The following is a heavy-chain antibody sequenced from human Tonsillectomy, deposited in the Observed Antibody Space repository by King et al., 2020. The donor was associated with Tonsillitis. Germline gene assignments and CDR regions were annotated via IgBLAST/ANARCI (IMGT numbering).Heavy chain of an antibody. V-gene: IGHV1-18*04. J-gene: IGHJ4*02. CDR1: GYTFTTYG. CDR2: ISAYNGNT. CDR3: ARDDRNSGGFAGFKY. D-gene: IGHD6-19*01. Sequence: QLVQSGAEVKKPGASVKVSCKASGYTFTTYGISWVRQAPGQGLEWMGWISAYNGNTNYAQKIQGRVTMTTDTSTSTNYRELGSLRSDDTAVDYCARDDRNSGGFAGFKYWGQGTLVTVPS.